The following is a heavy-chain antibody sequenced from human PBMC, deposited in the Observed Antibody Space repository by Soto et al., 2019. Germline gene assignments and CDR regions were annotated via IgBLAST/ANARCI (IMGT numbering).Heavy chain of an antibody. V-gene: IGHV3-23*01. CDR2: ISGSGGST. J-gene: IGHJ4*02. D-gene: IGHD2-15*01. Sequence: GESLKISCAASGFTFSSYAMSWVRQAPGKGLEWVSAISGSGGSTYYADSVKGRFTISRDNSKNTLYLQMNSLRAEDTAVYYCAKVYGSVIVVVVAATLGPFDYWGQGTLVTVSS. CDR3: AKVYGSVIVVVVAATLGPFDY. CDR1: GFTFSSYA.